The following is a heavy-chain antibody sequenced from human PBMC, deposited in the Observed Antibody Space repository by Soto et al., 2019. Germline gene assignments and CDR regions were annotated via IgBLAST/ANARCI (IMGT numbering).Heavy chain of an antibody. CDR3: ARLLQKGSNQGPYYFDY. CDR2: INPSGGST. J-gene: IGHJ4*02. CDR1: GYTFTSYY. D-gene: IGHD2-2*01. Sequence: ASVKVSCKASGYTFTSYYMHWVRQAPGQGLEWMGIINPSGGSTSYAQKFQGRVTMTRDTSTSTVYMELSSLRSEDTAVYYCARLLQKGSNQGPYYFDYWGQGTLVTVSS. V-gene: IGHV1-46*03.